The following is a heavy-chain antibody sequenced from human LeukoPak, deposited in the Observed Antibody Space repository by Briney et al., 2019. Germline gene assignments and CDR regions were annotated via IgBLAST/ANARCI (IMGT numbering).Heavy chain of an antibody. Sequence: GGSLRLSCAASGFTFDDYAMHWVRQAPGKGLEWVSGISWNSGSIGYADSVKGRFTISRDNAKNSLYLQMNSLRAEDTAVYYCARKTYSSGWYGESYYFDYWGQGTLVTVSS. CDR1: GFTFDDYA. D-gene: IGHD6-19*01. CDR3: ARKTYSSGWYGESYYFDY. CDR2: ISWNSGSI. V-gene: IGHV3-9*01. J-gene: IGHJ4*02.